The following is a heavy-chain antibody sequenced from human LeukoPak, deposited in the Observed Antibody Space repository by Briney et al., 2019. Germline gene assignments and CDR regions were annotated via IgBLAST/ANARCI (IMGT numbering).Heavy chain of an antibody. Sequence: PEGSLRLSCAASGFTFSTYWMSWVRQAPGKGLEWVANIKHDGSEKFYVDSVKGRFTISRDNAKNSLYLQLNSLRDEDTAVYYCARITGVAAAGDYWGQGTLVTVSS. J-gene: IGHJ4*02. D-gene: IGHD6-25*01. CDR1: GFTFSTYW. V-gene: IGHV3-7*04. CDR3: ARITGVAAAGDY. CDR2: IKHDGSEK.